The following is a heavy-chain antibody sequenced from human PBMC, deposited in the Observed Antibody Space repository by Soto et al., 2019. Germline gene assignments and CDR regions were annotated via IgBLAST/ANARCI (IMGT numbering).Heavy chain of an antibody. CDR3: ARGGYFDSSNYYAC. J-gene: IGHJ1*01. V-gene: IGHV1-3*01. Sequence: SEKASCRASGYTFTNYGINMVRQAPGRRLEWMGWINPGNGNAKYSQQFQGRVIIDRDTSASTAYMELSSLRPEDTAVYYWARGGYFDSSNYYACWGRGTLVAVSS. CDR2: INPGNGNA. CDR1: GYTFTNYG. D-gene: IGHD3-22*01.